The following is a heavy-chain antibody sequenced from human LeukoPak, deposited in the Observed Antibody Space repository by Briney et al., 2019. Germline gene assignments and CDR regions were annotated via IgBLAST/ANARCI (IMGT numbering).Heavy chain of an antibody. D-gene: IGHD3-22*01. J-gene: IGHJ4*02. V-gene: IGHV4-34*01. CDR1: GGSFSGYY. CDR2: INHSGST. Sequence: SETLSLTCAVYGGSFSGYYWSWIRQPPGKGLEWIGEINHSGSTNYNPSLKSRVTISVDTSKNQFSLKLSSVPAADTAVYYCARGLYYDSSGYPYYWGQGTLVTVSS. CDR3: ARGLYYDSSGYPYY.